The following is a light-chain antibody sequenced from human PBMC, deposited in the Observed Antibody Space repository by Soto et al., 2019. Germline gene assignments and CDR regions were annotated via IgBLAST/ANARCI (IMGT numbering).Light chain of an antibody. J-gene: IGKJ5*01. V-gene: IGKV3D-20*02. CDR3: QQRSIWPLT. CDR1: QSVSSNY. CDR2: GAS. Sequence: EIVMTQSPGTLSLSPGETATLSCRASQSVSSNYVAWFHQKPGQAPRLLIYGASSRATGVPDRFSASGSGTDFTLTISSLEAEDFAVYYCQQRSIWPLTFGQGTRLEIK.